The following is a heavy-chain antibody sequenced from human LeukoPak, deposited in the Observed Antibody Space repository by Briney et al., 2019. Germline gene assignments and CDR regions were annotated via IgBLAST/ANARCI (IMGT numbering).Heavy chain of an antibody. Sequence: GGSLRLSCAASGFTFSGSAMHWVRKASGKGLEWVGRVRSKANSYATAYTASVKGRFTISRDDSKNTAYLQMNSLKTEDTAVYYCTGECSGGSCYSADYWGQGTLVTVSS. CDR3: TGECSGGSCYSADY. V-gene: IGHV3-73*01. CDR1: GFTFSGSA. J-gene: IGHJ4*02. D-gene: IGHD2-15*01. CDR2: VRSKANSYAT.